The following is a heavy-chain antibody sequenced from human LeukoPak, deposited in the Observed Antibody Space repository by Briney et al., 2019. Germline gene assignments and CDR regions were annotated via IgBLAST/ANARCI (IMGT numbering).Heavy chain of an antibody. CDR3: ARWSDSGYSGYDC. CDR2: IYYSGST. Sequence: KASETLSLTCTVSGGSISSSSYYWGWIRQPPGKGLEWIGSIYYSGSTYYNPSLRSRVTISVDTSKNQFSLKLSSVTAADTAVYYCARWSDSGYSGYDCWGQGTLVTVSS. V-gene: IGHV4-39*07. CDR1: GGSISSSSYY. D-gene: IGHD5-12*01. J-gene: IGHJ4*02.